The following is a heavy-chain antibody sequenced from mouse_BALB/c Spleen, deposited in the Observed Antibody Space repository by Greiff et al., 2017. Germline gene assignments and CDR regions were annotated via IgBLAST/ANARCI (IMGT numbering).Heavy chain of an antibody. CDR1: GYTFTSYW. CDR3: ARDYGYGFAY. J-gene: IGHJ3*01. V-gene: IGHV1-87*01. CDR2: IYPGDGDT. Sequence: QVQLQQSGAELARPGASVKLSCKASGYTFTSYWMQWVKQRPGQGLEWIGAIYPGDGDTRYTQKFKGKATLTADKSSSTAYMQLSSLASEDSAVYYCARDYGYGFAYWGQGTLVTVSA. D-gene: IGHD1-2*01.